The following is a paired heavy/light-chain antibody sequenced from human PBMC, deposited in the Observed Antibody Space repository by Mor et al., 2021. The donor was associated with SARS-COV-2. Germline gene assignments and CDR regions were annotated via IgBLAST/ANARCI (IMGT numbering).Light chain of an antibody. J-gene: IGLJ3*02. Sequence: QSVLTQPPSTSGTPGQRVTISCSGSFSNIAGTYIYWYQQLPGTAPTLLIYRNDQRPSGVSDRFSGSKSGTSASLAISGLRSEDEADYYCAAWDDTLSGPWVFGGGTKLTVL. V-gene: IGLV1-47*01. CDR2: RND. CDR3: AAWDDTLSGPWV. CDR1: FSNIAGTY.
Heavy chain of an antibody. CDR3: ARDRNFWSTYHGNFYYGMDV. D-gene: IGHD3-3*01. Sequence: QVQLVQSGAEVKRPGSSVKVSCKVSGGTFSSYGITWVRQAPGQGLEWMGGIIPMFGTAKNAQKFRGRVTITADESTTTAYMELSSLRSEDTAVYYCARDRNFWSTYHGNFYYGMDVWGQGTTVTVS. V-gene: IGHV1-69*01. CDR1: GGTFSSYG. J-gene: IGHJ6*02. CDR2: IIPMFGTA.